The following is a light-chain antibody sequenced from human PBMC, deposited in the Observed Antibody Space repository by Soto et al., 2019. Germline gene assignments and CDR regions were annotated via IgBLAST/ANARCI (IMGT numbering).Light chain of an antibody. V-gene: IGKV3-20*01. CDR1: QSVSSTY. CDR3: QQYGGSPPIT. Sequence: EVVLTQSPGTLSLSPGERATLSCRASQSVSSTYLAWYQHKPGQAPRLLIYGASSRATGIPDRLSGSGSGTDFTLTISRLEPEDFAVYYCQQYGGSPPITFGQGTRLEIK. J-gene: IGKJ5*01. CDR2: GAS.